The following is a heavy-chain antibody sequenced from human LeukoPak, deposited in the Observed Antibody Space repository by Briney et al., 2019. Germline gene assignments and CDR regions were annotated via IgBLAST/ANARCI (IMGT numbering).Heavy chain of an antibody. J-gene: IGHJ3*01. Sequence: ASVKVSCKASGYTFTGYYMHWVRQAPGQGLEWMGWINPNSGGTNYAQKFQGWVTMTRDTSISTAYMELSRLRSDDTAVYYCAREARNPYSSSWYGFWAFDVWGQGTMVTVSS. D-gene: IGHD6-13*01. V-gene: IGHV1-2*04. CDR1: GYTFTGYY. CDR3: AREARNPYSSSWYGFWAFDV. CDR2: INPNSGGT.